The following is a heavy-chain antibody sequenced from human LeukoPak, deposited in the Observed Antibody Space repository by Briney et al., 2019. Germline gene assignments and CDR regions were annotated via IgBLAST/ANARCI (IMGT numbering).Heavy chain of an antibody. CDR2: INHSGST. V-gene: IGHV4-34*01. Sequence: PSETLSLTCAVYGGSFSGYYWSWTRQPPGKGLEWIGEINHSGSTNYNPSLKSRVTISVDTSKNQFSLKLSSVTAADTAVYYCAREPPTTHLKDAFDIWGQGTMVTVSS. D-gene: IGHD4-17*01. J-gene: IGHJ3*02. CDR3: AREPPTTHLKDAFDI. CDR1: GGSFSGYY.